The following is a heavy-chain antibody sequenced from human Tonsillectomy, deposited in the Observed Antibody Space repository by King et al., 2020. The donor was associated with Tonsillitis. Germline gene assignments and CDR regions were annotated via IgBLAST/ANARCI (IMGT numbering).Heavy chain of an antibody. CDR2: IYYSGST. J-gene: IGHJ4*02. Sequence: QLQESGPGLVKPSETLSLTCTVSGGSISSSSYYWGWIRQPPGKGLEWIGSIYYSGSTYYNPSLKSRVTISVDTSKNQFSLKLSSVTAADTAVYYCAVQYYYDSTVTHYFDDWGQGTLVTVSS. CDR1: GGSISSSSYY. D-gene: IGHD3-22*01. V-gene: IGHV4-39*01. CDR3: AVQYYYDSTVTHYFDD.